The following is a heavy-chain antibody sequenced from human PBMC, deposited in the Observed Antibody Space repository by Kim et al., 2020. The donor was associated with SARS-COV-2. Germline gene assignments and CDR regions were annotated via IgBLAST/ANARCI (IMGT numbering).Heavy chain of an antibody. Sequence: GGSLRLSCAASGFTFSSYWMSWVRQAPGKGLEWVANIKQDGSEKYYVDSVKGRFTISRDNAKNSLYLQMNSLRAEDTAVYYCARSPKYYDSSGYVVDAFDIWGQGTMVTVSS. J-gene: IGHJ3*02. D-gene: IGHD3-22*01. CDR3: ARSPKYYDSSGYVVDAFDI. CDR1: GFTFSSYW. CDR2: IKQDGSEK. V-gene: IGHV3-7*01.